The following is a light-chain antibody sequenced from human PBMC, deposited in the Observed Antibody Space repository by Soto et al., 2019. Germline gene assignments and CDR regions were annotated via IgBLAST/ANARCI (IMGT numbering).Light chain of an antibody. V-gene: IGKV3-15*01. CDR3: QQYNNWPYT. J-gene: IGKJ2*01. CDR2: DAS. CDR1: QSVSGN. Sequence: EIVMTQSPATLSVSPGERVALSCRASQSVSGNFAWYQQKPGQAPRILIYDASTRATGIPARFSGSGSGTEFTLTISGLQSEDFGVFYCQQYNNWPYTFGQGTKLEIK.